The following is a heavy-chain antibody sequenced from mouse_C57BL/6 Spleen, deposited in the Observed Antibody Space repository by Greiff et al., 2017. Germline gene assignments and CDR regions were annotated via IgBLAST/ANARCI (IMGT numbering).Heavy chain of an antibody. D-gene: IGHD2-4*01. Sequence: VQVVESGPELVKPGASVKLSCKASGYTFTSYDINWVKQRPGQGLEWIGWIYPRDGSTKYNEKFKGKATLTVDTSSSTAYMELHSLTSEDSAVYFCARRDDYDVAWFAYWGQGTLVTVSA. CDR2: IYPRDGST. V-gene: IGHV1-85*01. CDR1: GYTFTSYD. CDR3: ARRDDYDVAWFAY. J-gene: IGHJ3*01.